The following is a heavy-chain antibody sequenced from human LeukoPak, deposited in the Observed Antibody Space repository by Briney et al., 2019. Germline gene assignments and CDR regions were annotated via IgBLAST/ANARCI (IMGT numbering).Heavy chain of an antibody. CDR2: IYYSGTT. J-gene: IGHJ4*02. Sequence: PSETLSLTCTVSGGSISSYYWSWIRQPPGKGLEWIGYIYYSGTTNYNPSIKRRVTISVGTSKNQFSLKLSSVTAADTAVYYCARGVYIAAAQYGYWGQGTLVTVSS. CDR3: ARGVYIAAAQYGY. V-gene: IGHV4-59*01. D-gene: IGHD6-13*01. CDR1: GGSISSYY.